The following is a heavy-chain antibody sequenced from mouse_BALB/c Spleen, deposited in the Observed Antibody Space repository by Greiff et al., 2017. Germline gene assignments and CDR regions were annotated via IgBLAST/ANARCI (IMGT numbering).Heavy chain of an antibody. CDR3: ARYGDSSGYDYYAMDY. D-gene: IGHD3-2*01. CDR2: ISYSGST. J-gene: IGHJ4*01. Sequence: EVQVVESGPSLVKPSQTLSLTCSVTGDSITSCYWNWIRKFPGNKLEYMGYISYSGSTYYNPSLKSRISITRDTSKNQYYLQLNSVTTEDTATYYCARYGDSSGYDYYAMDYWGQGTSVTVSS. V-gene: IGHV3-8*02. CDR1: GDSITSCY.